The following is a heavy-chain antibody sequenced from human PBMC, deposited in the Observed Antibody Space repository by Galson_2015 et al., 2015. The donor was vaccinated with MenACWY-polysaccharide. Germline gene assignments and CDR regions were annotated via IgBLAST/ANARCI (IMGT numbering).Heavy chain of an antibody. CDR2: INQDGTVK. CDR1: GFTFSNYW. CDR3: ARVGYASSSTDP. Sequence: SLRLSCAASGFTFSNYWMSWVRQAPGKGLEWVANINQDGTVKYYVDSVKGRFTISRDNAKNSLYVQMNSLRGEDTAVYYCARVGYASSSTDPWGQGTLVTVSS. J-gene: IGHJ5*02. V-gene: IGHV3-7*01. D-gene: IGHD6-6*01.